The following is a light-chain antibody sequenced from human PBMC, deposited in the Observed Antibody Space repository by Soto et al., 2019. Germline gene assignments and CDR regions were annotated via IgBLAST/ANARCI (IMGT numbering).Light chain of an antibody. CDR3: QQYNNWPPWT. J-gene: IGKJ1*01. CDR1: QSISSN. CDR2: SAS. V-gene: IGKV3-15*01. Sequence: IVMTQSPATLSVSPGERVTLSCRASQSISSNLAWYQYIVGQAPRLLIYSASTRATGIPARFSGSGSGTEVTLTISSLQSEDYAVYYCQQYNNWPPWTFGQGTKVEIK.